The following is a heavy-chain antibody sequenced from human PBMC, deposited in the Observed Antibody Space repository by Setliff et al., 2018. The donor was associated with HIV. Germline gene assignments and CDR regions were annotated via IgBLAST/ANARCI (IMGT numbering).Heavy chain of an antibody. CDR1: GFTFSSYT. D-gene: IGHD5-18*01. J-gene: IGHJ4*02. CDR2: ISSSSYYI. V-gene: IGHV3-21*01. Sequence: GESLKISCAASGFTFSSYTMNWVRQAPGKGLEWVSSISSSSYYIYYADSVKGRFTISRDNAKNSPFLQMNSLRAEDTAVYYCASIELAAMVPVDYWGQGTLVTVSS. CDR3: ASIELAAMVPVDY.